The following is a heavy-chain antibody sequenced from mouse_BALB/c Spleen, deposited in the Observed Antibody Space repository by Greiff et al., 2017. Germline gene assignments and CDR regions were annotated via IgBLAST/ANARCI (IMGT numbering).Heavy chain of an antibody. D-gene: IGHD2-1*01. CDR1: GYTFTSYT. CDR2: INPSSGYT. V-gene: IGHV1-4*02. CDR3: ARWGYGNYVYAMDY. Sequence: QVQLQQSAAELARPGASVKMSCKASGYTFTSYTMHWVKQRPGQGLEWIGYINPSSGYTEYNQKFKDKTTLTADKSSSTAYMQLSSLTSEDSAVYYCARWGYGNYVYAMDYWGQGTSVTVSS. J-gene: IGHJ4*01.